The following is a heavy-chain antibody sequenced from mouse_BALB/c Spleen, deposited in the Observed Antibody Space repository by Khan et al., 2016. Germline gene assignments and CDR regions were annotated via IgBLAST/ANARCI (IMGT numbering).Heavy chain of an antibody. V-gene: IGHV1-7*01. J-gene: IGHJ4*01. CDR3: ARWRYGNYLYQAMDY. Sequence: QVQLQQSGAELAKPGASVKMSCKASGYTFTRFWMHWVKQRPGQGLEWIGYINPGSNYTDYNQNFKDKATLTADKSSSTAYMLLSSLTSEDSAVYFCARWRYGNYLYQAMDYWGQGISVTVSS. CDR2: INPGSNYT. D-gene: IGHD2-10*02. CDR1: GYTFTRFW.